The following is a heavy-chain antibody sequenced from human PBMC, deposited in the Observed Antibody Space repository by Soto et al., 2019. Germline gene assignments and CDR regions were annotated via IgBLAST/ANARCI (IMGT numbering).Heavy chain of an antibody. J-gene: IGHJ6*02. CDR1: GYTFTSYY. Sequence: ASVKVSCKASGYTFTSYYMHWVRQAPGQGLEWMGIINPSGGSTSYAQKFQGRVTMTRDTSTSTVYMELSSLRSEDTAVYYCARASITIFGVVIRDYYYYGMDVWGQGTTVNVSS. CDR3: ARASITIFGVVIRDYYYYGMDV. D-gene: IGHD3-3*01. CDR2: INPSGGST. V-gene: IGHV1-46*01.